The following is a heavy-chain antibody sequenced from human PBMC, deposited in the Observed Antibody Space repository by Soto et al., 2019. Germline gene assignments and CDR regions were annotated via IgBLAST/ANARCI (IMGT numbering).Heavy chain of an antibody. CDR2: MKPSSGNT. D-gene: IGHD2-2*01. J-gene: IGHJ6*02. V-gene: IGHV1-8*01. CDR1: GYTFTSYD. CDR3: ARAASVVPAANYYGMDV. Sequence: ASVKVSCXASGYTFTSYDINWVRQATGQGLEWMGWMKPSSGNTGYAQKFQGRVTMTRNTSISTAYMELRSLRSDDTAVYYCARAASVVPAANYYGMDVWGQGTTVT.